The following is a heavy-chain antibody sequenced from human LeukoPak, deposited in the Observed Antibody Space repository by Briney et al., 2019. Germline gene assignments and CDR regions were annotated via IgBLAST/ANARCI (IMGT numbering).Heavy chain of an antibody. V-gene: IGHV4-39*01. J-gene: IGHJ4*02. CDR2: IYYSGST. CDR3: ARLFSSGWYFSGTFDY. CDR1: GGSISSSSYY. D-gene: IGHD6-19*01. Sequence: PSETLSLTCTVSGGSISSSSYYWGWTRQPPGKGLEWIGSIYYSGSTYYNPSLKSRVTISVDTSKNQFSLKLSSVTAADTAVYYCARLFSSGWYFSGTFDYWGQGTLVTVSS.